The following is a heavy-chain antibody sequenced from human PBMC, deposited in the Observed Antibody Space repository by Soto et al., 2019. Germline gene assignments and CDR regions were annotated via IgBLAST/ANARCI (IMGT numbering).Heavy chain of an antibody. V-gene: IGHV4-39*01. D-gene: IGHD2-2*01. CDR2: IYYSGSA. CDR3: ARLHCNSPNCVPLDP. Sequence: LSLTCSVSDGSISSVSYYWGWIRQPPGKGLEWIGSIYYSGSAYYSPSLKSRVTMSVDTSKNQLSLELRSVTAADTAVYYCARLHCNSPNCVPLDPWGQGTLVTVSS. J-gene: IGHJ5*02. CDR1: DGSISSVSYY.